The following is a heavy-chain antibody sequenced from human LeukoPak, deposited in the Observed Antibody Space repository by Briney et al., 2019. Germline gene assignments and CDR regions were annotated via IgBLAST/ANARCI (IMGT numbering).Heavy chain of an antibody. Sequence: GGSLRLSCAASGFTFSIYDTHWVRQATGKGLKWVSAIGTVGDTYYPASVKGRFTISRENAKNSLYLQMNSLRDGDTAVYYCARETLDVGGDYGWYFDLWGRGTLVTVSS. CDR2: IGTVGDT. CDR1: GFTFSIYD. V-gene: IGHV3-13*01. J-gene: IGHJ2*01. D-gene: IGHD4-17*01. CDR3: ARETLDVGGDYGWYFDL.